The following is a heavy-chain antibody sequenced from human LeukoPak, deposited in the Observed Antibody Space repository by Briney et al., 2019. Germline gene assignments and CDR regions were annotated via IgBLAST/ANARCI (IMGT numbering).Heavy chain of an antibody. CDR1: GGSFSGYY. Sequence: PSETLSLTCAVYGGSFSGYYWSWIRQPPGKGLEWNGEINHSGSTNYNPSLKSRVTISVDTSKNQFSLKLSSVTAADTAVYYCARGNTMVRGPWGQGTLVTVSS. D-gene: IGHD3-10*01. V-gene: IGHV4-34*01. CDR3: ARGNTMVRGP. CDR2: INHSGST. J-gene: IGHJ5*02.